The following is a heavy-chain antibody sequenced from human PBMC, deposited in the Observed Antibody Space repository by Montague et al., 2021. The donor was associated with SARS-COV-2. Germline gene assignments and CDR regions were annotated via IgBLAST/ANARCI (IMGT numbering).Heavy chain of an antibody. CDR3: ASERIYCSGSYYHPFLLVGY. CDR1: GGSISSSSYY. CDR2: IYYSGST. J-gene: IGHJ4*02. Sequence: SETLSLTCTVSGGSISSSSYYWGWIRQPPGKGLEWIGSIYYSGSTYYNPSLKSRVTISVDTSNNQFSLKLSSVTAADTAVYYCASERIYCSGSYYHPFLLVGYWGQGTLVTVSS. V-gene: IGHV4-39*01. D-gene: IGHD3-10*01.